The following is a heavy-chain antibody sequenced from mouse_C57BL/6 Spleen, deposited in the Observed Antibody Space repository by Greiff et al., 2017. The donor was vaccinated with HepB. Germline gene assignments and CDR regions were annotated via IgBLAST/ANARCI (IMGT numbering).Heavy chain of an antibody. Sequence: VPLTASGPELVQPGASVQIPCKASGYTFTDYNMDWVKQSHGKSLEWIGDVNPNNGGTIYNQKFKGKATLTVDKSSSTAYMELRSLTSEDTAVYYCARRGIIGSWFAYWGQGTLVTVSA. CDR2: VNPNNGGT. CDR1: GYTFTDYN. D-gene: IGHD1-2*01. V-gene: IGHV1-18*01. J-gene: IGHJ3*01. CDR3: ARRGIIGSWFAY.